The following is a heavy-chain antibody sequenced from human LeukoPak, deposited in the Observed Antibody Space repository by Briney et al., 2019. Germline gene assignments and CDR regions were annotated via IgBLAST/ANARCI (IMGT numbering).Heavy chain of an antibody. CDR2: ISGSGGST. D-gene: IGHD3-3*01. CDR3: AKFYDFWSGYYNGMDV. Sequence: GGSLRLSCAASGFTFSSYAMSWVRQAPGKGLEWVSAISGSGGSTYYADSVKGRFTISRDNSKNTLYLQMNSLRAKDTAVYYCAKFYDFWSGYYNGMDVWGQGTTVTVSS. J-gene: IGHJ6*02. V-gene: IGHV3-23*01. CDR1: GFTFSSYA.